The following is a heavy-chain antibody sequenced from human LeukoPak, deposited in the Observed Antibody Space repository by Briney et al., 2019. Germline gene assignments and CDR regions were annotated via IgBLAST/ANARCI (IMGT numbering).Heavy chain of an antibody. CDR3: ARGDRADWYFDL. CDR2: IYTSGST. V-gene: IGHV4-4*07. Sequence: SETLTLTCTASGGSISSYYWSWIRQPAGKGLEWIGRIYTSGSTNYNPSLKSRVTMSVDTSKNQFSLQLSSVTAADTAVYSCARGDRADWYFDLWGRGTLVTASS. D-gene: IGHD3-22*01. J-gene: IGHJ2*01. CDR1: GGSISSYY.